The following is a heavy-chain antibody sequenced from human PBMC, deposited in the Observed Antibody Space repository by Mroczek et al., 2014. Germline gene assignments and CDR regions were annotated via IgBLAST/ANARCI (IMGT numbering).Heavy chain of an antibody. V-gene: IGHV4-31*03. CDR3: ARVQGEVDYGDYRDAFDI. Sequence: MQLVESGPGLVKPFTDPCPLTLHCLCGSISSGGYYWSWIRHAPREGPGVDWVHHYMGAPTYNPSLKSRVTISVDTSKNQFSLKLSSVTAADTAVYYCARVQGEVDYGDYRDAFDIWGQGTMVTVSS. CDR1: GSISSGGYY. CDR2: HYMGAP. D-gene: IGHD4-17*01. J-gene: IGHJ3*02.